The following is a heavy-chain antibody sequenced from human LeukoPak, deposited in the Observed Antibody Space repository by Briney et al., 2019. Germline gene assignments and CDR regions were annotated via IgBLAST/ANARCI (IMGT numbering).Heavy chain of an antibody. J-gene: IGHJ4*02. D-gene: IGHD6-19*01. V-gene: IGHV3-53*01. Sequence: GGSLRLSCAASGFSVGNNYMAWVRQAPGKGLEWVSVLYTSGNTDYADSVKGRFTISRDNSKNTLYLQMNSLRAEDTALYYCAKKAVALDYWGQGTLVTVSS. CDR3: AKKAVALDY. CDR2: LYTSGNT. CDR1: GFSVGNNY.